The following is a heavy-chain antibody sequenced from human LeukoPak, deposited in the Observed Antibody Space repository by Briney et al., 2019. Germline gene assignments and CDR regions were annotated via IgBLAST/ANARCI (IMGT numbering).Heavy chain of an antibody. CDR3: ARARPNSHSSSYAIIRFDP. D-gene: IGHD6-13*01. CDR1: GYTFTSYD. Sequence: GASVKVSCKASGYTFTSYDINWVRQATGQGLEWMGWMNPNSGNTGYAQKFQGRVTMTRNTSISTAYMELSSLRSEDTAVYYCARARPNSHSSSYAIIRFDPWGQGTLVTVSS. V-gene: IGHV1-8*01. CDR2: MNPNSGNT. J-gene: IGHJ5*02.